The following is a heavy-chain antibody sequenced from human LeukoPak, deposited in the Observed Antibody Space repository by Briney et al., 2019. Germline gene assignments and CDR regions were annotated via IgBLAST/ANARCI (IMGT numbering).Heavy chain of an antibody. J-gene: IGHJ4*02. Sequence: SETPSLTCTVSGGSISSSSYYWGWIRQPPGKGLEWIGSIYYSGSTYYNPSLKSRVTISVDTSKNQFSLKLSSVTAADTAVYYCARRRGQWLGGSGSFDYWGQGTLVTVSS. CDR1: GGSISSSSYY. CDR3: ARRRGQWLGGSGSFDY. CDR2: IYYSGST. V-gene: IGHV4-39*07. D-gene: IGHD6-19*01.